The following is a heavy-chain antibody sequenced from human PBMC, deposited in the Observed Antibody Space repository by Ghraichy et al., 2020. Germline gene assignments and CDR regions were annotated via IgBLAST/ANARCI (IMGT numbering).Heavy chain of an antibody. D-gene: IGHD3-9*01. Sequence: GGSLRLSCAASGFTFTNAWMNWVRQTPGKGLDWVGRIKSKTDSGTTDYAAPVKGRFTISRDDSKDTLYLQMNSLETEDTGVYYCTTEETYYDISHYMEVWGKGTTVTVSS. CDR2: IKSKTDSGTT. CDR3: TTEETYYDISHYMEV. CDR1: GFTFTNAW. V-gene: IGHV3-15*07. J-gene: IGHJ6*03.